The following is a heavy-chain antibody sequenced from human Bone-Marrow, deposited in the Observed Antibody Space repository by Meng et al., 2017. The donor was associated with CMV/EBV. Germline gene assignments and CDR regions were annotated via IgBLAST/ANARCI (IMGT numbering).Heavy chain of an antibody. V-gene: IGHV4-34*01. Sequence: SETLSLTCAVYGGSFSGYYWSWIRQPPGKGLECIGEINYSGSTNYNPLLKSRVTTSVDTSKNQFSLKPSSVTAADTAVYYCASLPLYSNPPAKYSYGMDVWGQGPTVTVSS. CDR2: INYSGST. D-gene: IGHD4-11*01. CDR3: ASLPLYSNPPAKYSYGMDV. CDR1: GGSFSGYY. J-gene: IGHJ6*02.